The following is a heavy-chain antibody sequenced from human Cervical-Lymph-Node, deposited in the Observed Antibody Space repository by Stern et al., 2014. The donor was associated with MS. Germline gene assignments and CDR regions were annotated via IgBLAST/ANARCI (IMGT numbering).Heavy chain of an antibody. Sequence: EVQLVESGGDLVKPGGSLRLSCEASGFTFSYYDMNWVRQAPGKGLEWVSSSTKGSAYLYYADSVKGRFTISRDNAKNSLYLQMNSLRAEDTAVYYCARQDGYNLDYWGRGTLVTVSS. J-gene: IGHJ4*02. CDR3: ARQDGYNLDY. CDR1: GFTFSYYD. CDR2: STKGSAYL. D-gene: IGHD5-24*01. V-gene: IGHV3-21*01.